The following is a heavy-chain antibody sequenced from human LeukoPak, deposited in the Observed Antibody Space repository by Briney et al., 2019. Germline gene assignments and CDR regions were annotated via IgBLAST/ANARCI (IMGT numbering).Heavy chain of an antibody. D-gene: IGHD1-26*01. J-gene: IGHJ4*02. CDR3: ARADLHLYSGSYLAY. CDR2: INPNSGGT. Sequence: WASVKVSCKASGYTFTSYYMHWVRQAPGQGLEWMGWINPNSGGTNYAQKFQGRVTMTRDTSISTAYMELSRLRSDDTAVYYCARADLHLYSGSYLAYWGQGTLVTVSS. V-gene: IGHV1-2*02. CDR1: GYTFTSYY.